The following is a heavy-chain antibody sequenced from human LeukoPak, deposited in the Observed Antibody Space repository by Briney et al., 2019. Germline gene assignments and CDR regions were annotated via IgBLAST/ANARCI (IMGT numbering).Heavy chain of an antibody. CDR2: FTSRSRSI. CDR3: ARETPRRGETRDGYR. J-gene: IGHJ4*02. Sequence: GGSLRLSCAASGFTFSSYSMTWVRQAPGKGLEWVSSFTSRSRSIYYADSVKGRFTISRDNPKNLLFLQINSLRVEDTAVYYCARETPRRGETRDGYRWGQGTLVTVSS. CDR1: GFTFSSYS. D-gene: IGHD5-24*01. V-gene: IGHV3-21*06.